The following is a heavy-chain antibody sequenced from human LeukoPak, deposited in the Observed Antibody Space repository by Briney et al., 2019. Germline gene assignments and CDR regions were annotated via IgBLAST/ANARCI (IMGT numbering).Heavy chain of an antibody. Sequence: SQTLSLTCTVSGGSISSGGYYWSWIRQHPGKGLEWIGYIYYSGSTYYNPSLKSRVTISVDTSKNQFSLKLSSVTAADTAVYYCARGRGYYDSSGQIDYWGQGTLVTVSS. D-gene: IGHD3-22*01. CDR3: ARGRGYYDSSGQIDY. V-gene: IGHV4-31*03. CDR2: IYYSGST. CDR1: GGSISSGGYY. J-gene: IGHJ4*02.